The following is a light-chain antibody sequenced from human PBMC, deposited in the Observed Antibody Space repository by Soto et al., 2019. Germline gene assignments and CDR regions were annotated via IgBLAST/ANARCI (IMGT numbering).Light chain of an antibody. Sequence: DIQMTQAPSTLSASIGDRVILACRASQSISHWLAWYQQKPGKAPKILISDASILESGVPSRFSGSTSGTEFTLTINSLQPDDFATYYCQQYHTYRTFGQGTKVDIK. V-gene: IGKV1-5*01. J-gene: IGKJ1*01. CDR3: QQYHTYRT. CDR1: QSISHW. CDR2: DAS.